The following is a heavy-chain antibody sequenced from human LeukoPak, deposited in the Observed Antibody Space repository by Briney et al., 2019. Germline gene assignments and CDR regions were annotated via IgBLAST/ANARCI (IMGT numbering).Heavy chain of an antibody. Sequence: GESLKISCKGSGYXFTTYWICWVRQMPGKGLEWMGVIFPGDSVTRYSPSFQGQVTISADKSISTAYLQWGSLKASDTATYYCARHRNYGSGSPYGMDVWGQGTTVTVSS. J-gene: IGHJ6*02. V-gene: IGHV5-51*01. CDR2: IFPGDSVT. CDR3: ARHRNYGSGSPYGMDV. D-gene: IGHD3-10*01. CDR1: GYXFTTYW.